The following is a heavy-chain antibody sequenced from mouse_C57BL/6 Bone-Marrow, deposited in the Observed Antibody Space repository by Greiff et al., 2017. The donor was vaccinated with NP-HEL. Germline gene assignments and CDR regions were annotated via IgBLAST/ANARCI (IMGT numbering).Heavy chain of an antibody. Sequence: QVQLQQPGAELVRPGTSVKLSCKASGYTFTSYWMHWVKQRPGQGLEWIGVIDPSDSYTNYNQKFKGKATLTVDTSSSTAYMQLSSLTSEDSAVYYCAREGDGFTWGQGTLVTVSA. CDR3: AREGDGFT. CDR1: GYTFTSYW. J-gene: IGHJ3*01. V-gene: IGHV1-59*01. CDR2: IDPSDSYT. D-gene: IGHD2-3*01.